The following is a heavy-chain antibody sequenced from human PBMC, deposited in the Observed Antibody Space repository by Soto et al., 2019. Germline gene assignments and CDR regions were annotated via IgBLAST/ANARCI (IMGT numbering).Heavy chain of an antibody. Sequence: QMHLQESGSGLVKPSQTLSLTCAVSGGSLSSSAYSWSWLRQPPGKGLEWIGFIYHSGSTYYNPSLKSRVAITLVMPENQYSLKLNPVTAADTAGYYWGIDLLFYDSDGFSCDEAFDTWDQGTIVTVSS. V-gene: IGHV4-30-2*01. CDR1: GGSLSSSAYS. J-gene: IGHJ3*02. CDR3: GIDLLFYDSDGFSCDEAFDT. CDR2: IYHSGST. D-gene: IGHD3-22*01.